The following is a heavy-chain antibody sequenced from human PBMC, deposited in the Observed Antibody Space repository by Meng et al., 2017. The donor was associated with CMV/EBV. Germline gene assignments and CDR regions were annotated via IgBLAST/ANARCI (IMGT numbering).Heavy chain of an antibody. CDR1: GFTFSDYY. CDR3: ARGGDIVVVPAANHWFDP. CDR2: ISSSGSTI. Sequence: GGSLRLSCAASGFTFSDYYMSWIRQAPGKGLAWVSYISSSGSTIYYADSVKGRFTISRDNAKNSLYLQMNSLRAEDTAVYYCARGGDIVVVPAANHWFDPWGQGTLVTVSS. J-gene: IGHJ5*02. V-gene: IGHV3-11*04. D-gene: IGHD2-2*01.